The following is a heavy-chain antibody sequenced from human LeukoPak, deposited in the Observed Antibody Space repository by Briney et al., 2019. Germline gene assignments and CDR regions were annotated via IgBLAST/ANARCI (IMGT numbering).Heavy chain of an antibody. CDR2: IYTSGST. Sequence: SETQSLTCTVSGGSISSGSYYWSWIRQPAGKGLEWIGRIYTSGSTNYNPSLKSRVTISVDTSKNQFSLKLSSVTAADTAVYYCARAPLDDYVWGSYRHGMDVWGKGTTVTVSS. J-gene: IGHJ6*04. V-gene: IGHV4-61*02. CDR3: ARAPLDDYVWGSYRHGMDV. D-gene: IGHD3-16*02. CDR1: GGSISSGSYY.